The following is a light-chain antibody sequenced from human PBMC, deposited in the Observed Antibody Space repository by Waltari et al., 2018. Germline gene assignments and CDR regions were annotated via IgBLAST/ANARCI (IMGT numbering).Light chain of an antibody. CDR3: CSYVGGSSLI. CDR2: EVI. CDR1: SSDVGSYNL. J-gene: IGLJ2*01. Sequence: QSALAQPASVSGSPGQSITISCTGTSSDVGSYNLVSWYQQHPGKVPKLMFYEVIKRPSGVSNRFSGSKSGNTASLTISGLQAEDEADYYCCSYVGGSSLIFGGGTKLTVL. V-gene: IGLV2-23*02.